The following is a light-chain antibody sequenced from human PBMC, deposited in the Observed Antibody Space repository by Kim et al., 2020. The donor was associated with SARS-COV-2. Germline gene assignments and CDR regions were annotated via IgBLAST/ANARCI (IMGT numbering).Light chain of an antibody. CDR1: SSNIGSNA. V-gene: IGLV1-44*01. J-gene: IGLJ3*02. CDR2: SNN. CDR3: ASWDDTLSGWV. Sequence: QSALTQPPSASGTPGQRVTISCSGTSSNIGSNAVHWYQHFPGTAPKLLISSNNQGPFRDRFSGSKSGTSASLAISGLQSEDEADYYCASWDDTLSGWVFGGGTQLTVL.